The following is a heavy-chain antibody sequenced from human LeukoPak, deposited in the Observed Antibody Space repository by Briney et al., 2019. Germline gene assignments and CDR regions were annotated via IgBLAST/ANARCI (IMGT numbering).Heavy chain of an antibody. V-gene: IGHV3-48*03. Sequence: PGGSLRLSCAASGFTFSSYEMNWVRQAPGQGLEWVSYISSSGSTIYYADSVKGRFTISRDNAKNSMYLQMNSLRAEDTAVYYCARVPYSSSWYVFDYWGQGTLVTVSS. D-gene: IGHD6-13*01. J-gene: IGHJ4*02. CDR1: GFTFSSYE. CDR3: ARVPYSSSWYVFDY. CDR2: ISSSGSTI.